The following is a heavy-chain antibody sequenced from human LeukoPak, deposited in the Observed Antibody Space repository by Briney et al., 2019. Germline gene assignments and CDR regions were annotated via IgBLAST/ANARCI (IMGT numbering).Heavy chain of an antibody. CDR3: AKDVGIAAAVYYFDY. V-gene: IGHV3-30*18. Sequence: PGGSLRLSCAASGFTFSSYGMHWVRQAPGKGLEWVAVISYDGSNKYYADSVKGRFTISRDNSKNTLYLQMNSLRAEDTAVYYCAKDVGIAAAVYYFDYWGQGTLVTVSS. CDR1: GFTFSSYG. D-gene: IGHD6-13*01. J-gene: IGHJ4*02. CDR2: ISYDGSNK.